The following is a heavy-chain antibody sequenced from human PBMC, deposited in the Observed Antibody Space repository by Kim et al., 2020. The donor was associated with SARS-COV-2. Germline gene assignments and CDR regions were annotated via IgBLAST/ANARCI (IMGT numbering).Heavy chain of an antibody. CDR2: MSNSGST. J-gene: IGHJ4*02. CDR1: GGSISSYY. V-gene: IGHV4-59*08. CDR3: ARQNGGDYGYFDY. Sequence: SETLSLTCTVSGGSISSYYWSWIRQFPGKGLEWIGYMSNSGSTNYSPSLKSRVTISVDTSKSQFSLRLSSVTAADTAVYYCARQNGGDYGYFDYWGQGTL. D-gene: IGHD2-21*01.